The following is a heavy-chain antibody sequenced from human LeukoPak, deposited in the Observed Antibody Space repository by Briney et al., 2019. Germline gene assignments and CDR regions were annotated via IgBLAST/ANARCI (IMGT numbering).Heavy chain of an antibody. J-gene: IGHJ4*02. CDR1: GLTFSKYS. Sequence: GGSLTLSCAVSGLTFSKYSMSWVRRAPGKGLEWVSGIDPSGASTYYADSVKGRFTISRDNSKNRLYLQVNSLRADDTGVYFCAKDLEAGAGTIVNVYWGRGTLVTVSS. CDR2: IDPSGAST. CDR3: AKDLEAGAGTIVNVY. V-gene: IGHV3-23*01. D-gene: IGHD6-19*01.